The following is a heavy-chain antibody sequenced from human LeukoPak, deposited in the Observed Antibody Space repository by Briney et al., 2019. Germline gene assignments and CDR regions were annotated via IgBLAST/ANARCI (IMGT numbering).Heavy chain of an antibody. J-gene: IGHJ4*02. D-gene: IGHD5-12*01. CDR3: ARSRSGYDWDY. CDR1: GGSIGSGGYS. Sequence: SETLSLTCAVSGGSIGSGGYSWSWIRQPPGKGLEWIGYIYHSGSTYYNPSLKSRVTISVDRSKNQFSLKLSSVTAADTAVYYCARSRSGYDWDYWGQGTLVTVSS. CDR2: IYHSGST. V-gene: IGHV4-30-2*01.